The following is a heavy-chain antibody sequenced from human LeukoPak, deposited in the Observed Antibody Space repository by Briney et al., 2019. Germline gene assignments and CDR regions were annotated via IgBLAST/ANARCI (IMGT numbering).Heavy chain of an antibody. D-gene: IGHD5-18*01. Sequence: PGGSLRLSCAASGFTFSSYGMHWVRQAPGKGLEWVAVVWYDGSNKYYADSVKGRFTISRDNSKNTLYLQMNSLRAEDTAVYYCASGIQLWFLDYWGQGTLVTVSS. CDR2: VWYDGSNK. CDR3: ASGIQLWFLDY. J-gene: IGHJ4*02. V-gene: IGHV3-33*01. CDR1: GFTFSSYG.